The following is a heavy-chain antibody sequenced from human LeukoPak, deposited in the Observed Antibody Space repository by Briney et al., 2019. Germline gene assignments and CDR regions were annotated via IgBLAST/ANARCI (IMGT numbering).Heavy chain of an antibody. V-gene: IGHV3-21*06. D-gene: IGHD6-13*01. CDR3: ATRVTADSYEAFDI. CDR2: ISSTSNHR. CDR1: GLTFRSFS. J-gene: IGHJ3*02. Sequence: PGLSLRLFCAASGLTFRSFSMTWVRQPPGKALEGGAAISSTSNHRFYADSVKGRFSISRDNDKNSLFLEMNSLIYEHTALYYCATRVTADSYEAFDIWGPGTMLTVSS.